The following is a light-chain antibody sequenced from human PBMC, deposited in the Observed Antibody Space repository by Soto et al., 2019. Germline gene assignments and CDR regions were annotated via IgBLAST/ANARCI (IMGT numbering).Light chain of an antibody. CDR3: HQTYSTPPT. CDR1: QSISIY. J-gene: IGKJ4*01. Sequence: DIQMTQSPSSLSASVGDRVTITCRASQSISIYLNWYQQTPGKAPKLLIFTASSLQGGVPSRFSGSGSGTDFTLTISSLQPEDFATYYCHQTYSTPPTFGGGTKVEIK. V-gene: IGKV1-39*01. CDR2: TAS.